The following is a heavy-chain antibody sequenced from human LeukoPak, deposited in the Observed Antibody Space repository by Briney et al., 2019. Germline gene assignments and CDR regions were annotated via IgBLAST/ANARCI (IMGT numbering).Heavy chain of an antibody. CDR1: GFTFSTYW. D-gene: IGHD4/OR15-4a*01. V-gene: IGHV3-7*01. Sequence: GGSLRLSCEGSGFTFSTYWITWVRQAPGKGLEWVANINQHGSESYYVDSVEGRFLISRDNAKNTLYLHMSNLRGDDMAVYYCARGGLFRYGGTSGDYWGQGTVVTVSS. CDR2: INQHGSES. J-gene: IGHJ4*02. CDR3: ARGGLFRYGGTSGDY.